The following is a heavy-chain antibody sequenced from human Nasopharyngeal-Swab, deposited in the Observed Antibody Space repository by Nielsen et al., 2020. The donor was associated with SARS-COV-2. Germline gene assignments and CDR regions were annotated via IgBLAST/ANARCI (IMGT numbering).Heavy chain of an antibody. V-gene: IGHV4-30-2*01. Sequence: SETLSLTCAVSGGSISSGGYSWSSIRQPPGKGLEWIGYIYHSGSTYYNPSLKSRVTISVDRSKNQFSLKLSSVTAADTAVYYCARAITMRYWYFDLWGRGTLVTVSS. J-gene: IGHJ2*01. CDR2: IYHSGST. D-gene: IGHD3-22*01. CDR1: GGSISSGGYS. CDR3: ARAITMRYWYFDL.